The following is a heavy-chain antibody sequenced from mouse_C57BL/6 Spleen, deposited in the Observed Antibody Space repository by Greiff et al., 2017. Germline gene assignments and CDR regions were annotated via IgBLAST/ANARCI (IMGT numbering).Heavy chain of an antibody. Sequence: LVESGAELVRPGASVKLSCKASGYTFTDYYINWVKQRPGQGLEWIVRIYPGSGNTYYNEKFKGKATLTAEKSSSPAYMQLSSLTSEDSAVYFCARDSYTGFDYWGQGTTLTVAS. V-gene: IGHV1-76*01. CDR1: GYTFTDYY. CDR3: ARDSYTGFDY. J-gene: IGHJ2*01. CDR2: IYPGSGNT. D-gene: IGHD6-5*01.